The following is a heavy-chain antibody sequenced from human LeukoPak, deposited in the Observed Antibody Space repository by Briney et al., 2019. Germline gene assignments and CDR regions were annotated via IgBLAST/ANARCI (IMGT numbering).Heavy chain of an antibody. CDR2: IYYSGST. D-gene: IGHD3-10*01. J-gene: IGHJ4*02. CDR3: ARHVQELLWFGEFSDFDY. Sequence: SETLSLTCTVSGYSISSGYYWGWIRQPPGKGLEWIGSIYYSGSTYYNPSLKSRVTISVDTSKNQFSLKLSSVTAADTAVYYCARHVQELLWFGEFSDFDYWGQGTLVTVSS. CDR1: GYSISSGYY. V-gene: IGHV4-38-2*02.